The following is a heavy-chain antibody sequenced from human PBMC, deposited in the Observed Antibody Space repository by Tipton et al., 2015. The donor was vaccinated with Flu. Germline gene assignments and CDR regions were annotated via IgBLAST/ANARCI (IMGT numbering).Heavy chain of an antibody. CDR3: AGHQREGLAGGTWHPLTY. J-gene: IGHJ4*02. CDR1: GGSISGYF. V-gene: IGHV4-59*08. Sequence: GLVKPSETLSLTCTVFGGSISGYFWSWIRQPPGKGLEWIAYTYYGGTTKYNPSLQSRVTISVDTFKNQFSLRLSSVSGADTAIYYCAGHQREGLAGGTWHPLTYWGQGTLVTVSS. CDR2: TYYGGTT. D-gene: IGHD3-3*02.